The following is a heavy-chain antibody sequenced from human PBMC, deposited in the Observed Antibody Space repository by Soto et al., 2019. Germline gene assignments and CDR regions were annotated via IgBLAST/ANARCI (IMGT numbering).Heavy chain of an antibody. Sequence: PSETLSLTCTVSGGSISSYYWSWIRQPPGKGLEWIGYIYYSGSTNYNPSLKSRVTISVDTSKNQFSLKLSSVTAADTAVYYCARSPTGSSGWTDWLNPWGEGALVTV. V-gene: IGHV4-59*01. CDR1: GGSISSYY. D-gene: IGHD6-19*01. J-gene: IGHJ5*02. CDR2: IYYSGST. CDR3: ARSPTGSSGWTDWLNP.